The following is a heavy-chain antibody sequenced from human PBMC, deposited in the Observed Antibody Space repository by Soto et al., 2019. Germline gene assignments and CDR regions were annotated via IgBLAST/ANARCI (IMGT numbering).Heavy chain of an antibody. CDR3: ARLPNFPGIAVARLAFDI. V-gene: IGHV4-39*01. Sequence: QLQLQESGPGLVKPSETLSLTCTVSGGSISSSSYYWGWIRQPPGKGLEWIGSIYYSGSTYYNPSLKSRVTISVDTSKNQFSLKLSSVTAADTAVYYCARLPNFPGIAVARLAFDIWGQGTMVTVSS. D-gene: IGHD6-19*01. CDR2: IYYSGST. CDR1: GGSISSSSYY. J-gene: IGHJ3*02.